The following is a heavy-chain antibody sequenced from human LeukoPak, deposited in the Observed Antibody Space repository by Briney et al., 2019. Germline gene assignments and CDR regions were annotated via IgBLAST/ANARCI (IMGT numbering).Heavy chain of an antibody. CDR2: IYTSGTT. Sequence: SETLSLTCTVSGGSISGLYWTCIRQPAGKGLEWIGRIYTSGTTNYNPSLKSRVTMSVDTFKNQFSLKLTSVTAADTAVYYCARVLAYWYFDLWGRGTLVTVSS. CDR1: GGSISGLY. CDR3: ARVLAYWYFDL. V-gene: IGHV4-4*07. J-gene: IGHJ2*01.